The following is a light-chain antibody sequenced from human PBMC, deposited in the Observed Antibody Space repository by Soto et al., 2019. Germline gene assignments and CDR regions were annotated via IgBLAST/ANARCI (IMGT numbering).Light chain of an antibody. J-gene: IGLJ2*01. CDR1: SSDVGGYNY. V-gene: IGLV2-14*01. Sequence: QSALTQPASVSGSPGQSITISRTGTSSDVGGYNYVSWYQQHPGKAPKLMIYDVSNRPSGVSNRFSGSKSGNTASLTISGLQAEDEADYYCSSYTSSSTPLFGGGTKVTVL. CDR3: SSYTSSSTPL. CDR2: DVS.